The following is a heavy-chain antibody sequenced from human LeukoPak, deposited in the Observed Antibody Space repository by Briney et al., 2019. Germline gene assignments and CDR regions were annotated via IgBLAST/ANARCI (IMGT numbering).Heavy chain of an antibody. V-gene: IGHV4-61*02. CDR2: IYTSGST. CDR1: GGSISSGSYY. Sequence: PSETLSPTCTVSGGSISSGSYYWSWIRQPAGKGLEWIGRIYTSGSTNYNPSLKSRVTISVDTSKNQFSLKLSSVTAADTAVYYCATSGYDPHYYYYYMDVWGKGTTVTVSS. CDR3: ATSGYDPHYYYYYMDV. D-gene: IGHD5-12*01. J-gene: IGHJ6*03.